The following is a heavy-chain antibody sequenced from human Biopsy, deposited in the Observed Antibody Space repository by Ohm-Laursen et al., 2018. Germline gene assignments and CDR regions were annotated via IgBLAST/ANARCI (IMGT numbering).Heavy chain of an antibody. D-gene: IGHD3-10*01. Sequence: GSLRLSCTSSGFTDSITYMSWVCQAPGQGLEWDSIIYLDGNTYYTDSVKGRFTISRDNSKNALYLQMNSSRLADSAKYYYVRGRAYWGQGTLVTVSS. CDR1: GFTDSITY. J-gene: IGHJ4*02. V-gene: IGHV3-53*01. CDR2: IYLDGNT. CDR3: VRGRAY.